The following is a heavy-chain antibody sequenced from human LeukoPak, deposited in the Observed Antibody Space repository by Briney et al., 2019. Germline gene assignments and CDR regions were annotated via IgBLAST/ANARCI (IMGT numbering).Heavy chain of an antibody. Sequence: SETLSLTCAVSGGSISGRYWWIWVRQSPGKGPEWIGEIYHTGSTNFNPSLKSRVSISIDKSKNEFSLNLTSVTAADTAVYYCARSFSGMAAIWFFDLWGQGTLVTVSS. D-gene: IGHD5-12*01. J-gene: IGHJ4*02. CDR3: ARSFSGMAAIWFFDL. CDR2: IYHTGST. V-gene: IGHV4-4*02. CDR1: GGSISGRYW.